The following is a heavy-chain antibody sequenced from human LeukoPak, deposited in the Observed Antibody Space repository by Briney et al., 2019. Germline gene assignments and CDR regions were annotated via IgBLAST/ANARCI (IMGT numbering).Heavy chain of an antibody. CDR1: GGTFSSYA. V-gene: IGHV1-69*05. D-gene: IGHD7-27*01. CDR3: ARDNTRAGEGSDY. J-gene: IGHJ4*02. CDR2: IIPIFGTA. Sequence: SVKVSCKASGGTFSSYAISWVRQAPGQGLEWMGGIIPIFGTANYAQKFQGRVTITTDESTSTAYMELSSLRSEDTAVSYCARDNTRAGEGSDYWGQGTLVTVSS.